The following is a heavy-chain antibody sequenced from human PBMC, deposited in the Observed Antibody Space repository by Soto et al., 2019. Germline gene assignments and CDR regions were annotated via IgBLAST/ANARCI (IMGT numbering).Heavy chain of an antibody. CDR2: ISGSGGST. J-gene: IGHJ6*02. CDR1: GFTFSSYA. D-gene: IGHD6-13*01. CDR3: AKDRNSSSWYIAYYYYGMDV. V-gene: IGHV3-23*01. Sequence: GGSLRLSCAASGFTFSSYAMSWVRQAPGKGLEWVSAISGSGGSTYYADSVKGRFTISRDNSKNTLYLQMNSLRAEDTAVYYCAKDRNSSSWYIAYYYYGMDVWGQGTTVTVSS.